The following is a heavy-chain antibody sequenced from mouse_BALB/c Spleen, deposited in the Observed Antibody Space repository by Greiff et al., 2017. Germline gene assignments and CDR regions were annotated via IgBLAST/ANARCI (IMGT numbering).Heavy chain of an antibody. CDR1: GYTFTSYW. Sequence: QVQLQQSGAELAKPGASVKMSCKASGYTFTSYWMHWVKQRPGQGLEWIGYINPSTGYTEYNQKFKDKATLTADKSSSTAYMQLSSLTSEDSAVYYCARTTLFAYWGQGTLVTVSA. CDR2: INPSTGYT. J-gene: IGHJ3*01. V-gene: IGHV1-7*01. CDR3: ARTTLFAY. D-gene: IGHD2-12*01.